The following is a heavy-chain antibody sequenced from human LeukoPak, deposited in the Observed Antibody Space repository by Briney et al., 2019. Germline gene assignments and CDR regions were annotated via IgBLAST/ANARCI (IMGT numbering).Heavy chain of an antibody. CDR3: ARVQAARLDHHYYYYMDV. Sequence: PSETLSLTCTVSGGSISSYYWSWIRQPAGKGLEWIGRIYTSGSTNYNPSLKSRVTMSVDTSKNQFSLKLSSVTAADTAVYYCARVQAARLDHHYYYYMDVWGKGTTVTVSS. CDR2: IYTSGST. J-gene: IGHJ6*03. V-gene: IGHV4-4*07. CDR1: GGSISSYY. D-gene: IGHD6-6*01.